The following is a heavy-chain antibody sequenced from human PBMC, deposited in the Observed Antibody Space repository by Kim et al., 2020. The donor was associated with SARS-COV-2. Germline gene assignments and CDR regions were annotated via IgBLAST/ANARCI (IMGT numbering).Heavy chain of an antibody. D-gene: IGHD1-26*01. CDR2: NSYAT. J-gene: IGHJ3*02. CDR3: IRQTGSDT. V-gene: IGHV3-73*01. Sequence: NSYATAYAASVNGRFTISRDYSKNMAYLQMNSLKTEDTAFYYCIRQTGSDTWGQGTMVTVSS.